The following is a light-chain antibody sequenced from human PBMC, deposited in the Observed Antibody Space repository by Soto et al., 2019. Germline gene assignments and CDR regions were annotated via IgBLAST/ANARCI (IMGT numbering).Light chain of an antibody. V-gene: IGKV3-15*01. CDR2: AAS. CDR3: QQYTNWPPWT. Sequence: EIVVTQSPATLSVSPGERATLSCRASQSVSSDLAWYQQKPGQAPRLLIYAASNRATGIPARFSGGGSGTEFTLTISSLQSEDFAVYYCQQYTNWPPWTFGQGTKVEI. CDR1: QSVSSD. J-gene: IGKJ1*01.